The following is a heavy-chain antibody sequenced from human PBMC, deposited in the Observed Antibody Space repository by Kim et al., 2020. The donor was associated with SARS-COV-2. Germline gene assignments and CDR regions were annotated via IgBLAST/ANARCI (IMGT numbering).Heavy chain of an antibody. D-gene: IGHD3-16*01. CDR1: GYTFTSYY. J-gene: IGHJ6*02. CDR3: AREAIMITFGGVTPGRMDV. V-gene: IGHV1-46*01. Sequence: ASVKVSCKASGYTFTSYYMHWVRQAPGQGLEWMGIINPSGGSTSYAQKFQGRVTMTRDTSTSTVYMELSSLRSEDTAVYYCAREAIMITFGGVTPGRMDVWGQGTTVTVSS. CDR2: INPSGGST.